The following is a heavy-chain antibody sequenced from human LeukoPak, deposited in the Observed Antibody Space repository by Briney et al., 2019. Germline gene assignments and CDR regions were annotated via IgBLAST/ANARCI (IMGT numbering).Heavy chain of an antibody. J-gene: IGHJ6*02. CDR2: IYYSGST. CDR1: GGSISSYY. Sequence: PSETLSLTCTVSGGSISSYYWSWIRQPPGKGLEWIGYIYYSGSTNYDPSLKSRVTISVDTSKNQFSLKLSSVTAADTAVYYCARHPSNYYYGMDVWGQGTTVTVSS. CDR3: ARHPSNYYYGMDV. V-gene: IGHV4-59*08.